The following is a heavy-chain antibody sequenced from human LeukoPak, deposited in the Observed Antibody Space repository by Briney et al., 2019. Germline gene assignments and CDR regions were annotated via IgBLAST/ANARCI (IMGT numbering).Heavy chain of an antibody. Sequence: PSETLSLTCTVPGCSISSRNYFWVWIRQPPGKRLEWIGSIYYSGSAYYNPSIKSRVTISVDTSKNQFSLKLSSVTAADTAVYSCAAGTPALEFWGQGTLVTVSS. CDR3: AAGTPALEF. D-gene: IGHD2-15*01. CDR1: GCSISSRNYF. J-gene: IGHJ4*02. V-gene: IGHV4-39*01. CDR2: IYYSGSA.